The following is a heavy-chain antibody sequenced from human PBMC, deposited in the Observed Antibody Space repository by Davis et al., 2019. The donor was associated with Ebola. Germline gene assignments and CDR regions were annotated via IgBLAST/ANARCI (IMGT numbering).Heavy chain of an antibody. CDR2: ISGSGHST. CDR3: AKGRRDYGDYFDY. D-gene: IGHD4-17*01. Sequence: GGSLRLSCAASGFTFSSYAMSWVRQAPGKGLEWVSAISGSGHSTYYADSVKGRFTISGDNSKNTLYLQMNSLRAEDTAVYYCAKGRRDYGDYFDYWGQGSLVTVSS. V-gene: IGHV3-23*01. CDR1: GFTFSSYA. J-gene: IGHJ4*02.